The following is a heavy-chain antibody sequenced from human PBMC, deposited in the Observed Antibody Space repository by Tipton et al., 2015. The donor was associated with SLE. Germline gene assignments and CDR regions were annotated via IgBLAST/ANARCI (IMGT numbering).Heavy chain of an antibody. Sequence: TLSLTCTVSGGSISSGNYFWSWIRRPAGKGLEWIGHIYTSGTTNYNPSLGSRVTISMDTSKNQFSLKLSSVIAADSAIYYCARDGSYGSRSYYDFWGQGTLITVSS. CDR2: IYTSGTT. CDR1: GGSISSGNYF. J-gene: IGHJ4*02. CDR3: ARDGSYGSRSYYDF. V-gene: IGHV4-61*09. D-gene: IGHD3-10*01.